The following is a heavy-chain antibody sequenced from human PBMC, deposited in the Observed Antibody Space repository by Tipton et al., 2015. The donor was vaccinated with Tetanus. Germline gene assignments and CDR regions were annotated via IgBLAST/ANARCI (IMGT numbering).Heavy chain of an antibody. CDR3: ARGVWFGPGPRYYFDY. J-gene: IGHJ4*02. V-gene: IGHV4-59*12. D-gene: IGHD3-10*01. CDR2: IYYSGST. CDR1: GVSISSYN. Sequence: TLSLTCTVSGVSISSYNWTWIRQPPGRGLEWIGYIYYSGSTNYNPSLKSRVTMSLDTSKKQFSLSLNSVTAADTAVYFCARGVWFGPGPRYYFDYWGQGTLVTVSS.